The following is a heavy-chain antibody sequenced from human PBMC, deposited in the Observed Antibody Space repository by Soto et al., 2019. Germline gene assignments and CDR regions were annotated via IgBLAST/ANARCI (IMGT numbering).Heavy chain of an antibody. V-gene: IGHV3-15*07. J-gene: IGHJ5*02. Sequence: GGSLRLSCAASGITLNNAWMNWVRQAPGKGLEWVGRIKSETDGGTTDYVAPVKGRFTISRDDSKNTLYLQLNSLETEDTALYYCATEYYDSSGLVTWGRGTLVTVSS. CDR2: IKSETDGGTT. D-gene: IGHD3-22*01. CDR1: GITLNNAW. CDR3: ATEYYDSSGLVT.